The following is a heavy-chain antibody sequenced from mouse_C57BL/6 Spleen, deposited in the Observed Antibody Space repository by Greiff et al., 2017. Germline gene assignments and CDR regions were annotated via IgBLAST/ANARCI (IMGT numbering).Heavy chain of an antibody. CDR2: IDPETGGT. Sequence: QVQLKESGAELVRPGASVTLSCKASGYTFTDYEMHWVKQTPVHGLEWIGAIDPETGGTAYNQKFKGKAILTADKSSSTAYMELRSLTSEDSAVYYCTTHGGLLRRGGWYFDVWGTGTTVTVSS. CDR1: GYTFTDYE. J-gene: IGHJ1*03. D-gene: IGHD1-2*01. V-gene: IGHV1-15*01. CDR3: TTHGGLLRRGGWYFDV.